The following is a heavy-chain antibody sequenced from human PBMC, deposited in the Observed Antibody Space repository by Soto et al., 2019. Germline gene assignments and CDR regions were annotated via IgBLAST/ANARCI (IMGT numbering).Heavy chain of an antibody. V-gene: IGHV3-33*01. Sequence: GGSLRLSCAASGFSFSSYGMHWVRQAPGKGLEWVAVIWYDGSNKYYADSVKGRVTISRDKSMKTLYLQMNGLRAEDTAVYYCARESVAVAGTDFDYWGQGTLVTVSS. D-gene: IGHD6-19*01. CDR3: ARESVAVAGTDFDY. J-gene: IGHJ4*02. CDR1: GFSFSSYG. CDR2: IWYDGSNK.